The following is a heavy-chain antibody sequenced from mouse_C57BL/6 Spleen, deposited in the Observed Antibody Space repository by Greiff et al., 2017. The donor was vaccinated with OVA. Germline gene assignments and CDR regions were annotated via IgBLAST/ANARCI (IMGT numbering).Heavy chain of an antibody. CDR3: ARNYGSSRRGYFDV. V-gene: IGHV1-9*01. Sequence: VKLQESGAELMKPGASVKLSCKATGYTFTGYWIEWVKQRPGHGLEGIGEILPGSGSTHYNEKFKGKATFTADTSSNTAYMQLSSLTTEDSAIYYCARNYGSSRRGYFDVWGTGTTVTVSS. J-gene: IGHJ1*03. CDR1: GYTFTGYW. D-gene: IGHD1-1*01. CDR2: ILPGSGST.